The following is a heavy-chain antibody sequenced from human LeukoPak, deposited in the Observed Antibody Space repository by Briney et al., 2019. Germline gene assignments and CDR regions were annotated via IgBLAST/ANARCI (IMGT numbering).Heavy chain of an antibody. Sequence: PGGSLRLSCAASGFTFSTYGMHWVRQAPGKGLEWVTFIQYDGSVNLYGDSVKGRFTISRDNAKNSLYLQMNSLRAEDTAVYYCTRVEETATTAAIIRKYSYYYYYMDVWGKGNTVTVSS. CDR2: IQYDGSVN. V-gene: IGHV3-30*02. CDR1: GFTFSTYG. D-gene: IGHD4-11*01. CDR3: TRVEETATTAAIIRKYSYYYYYMDV. J-gene: IGHJ6*03.